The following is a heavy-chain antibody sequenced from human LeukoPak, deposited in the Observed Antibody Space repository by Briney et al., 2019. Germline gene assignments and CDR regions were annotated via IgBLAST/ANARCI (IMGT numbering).Heavy chain of an antibody. CDR3: TTELRRKVH. CDR2: MNPNSGNT. J-gene: IGHJ4*02. V-gene: IGHV1-8*01. Sequence: ASVKVSCKASGCTFTSYDINWVRQASGQGLEWMGWMNPNSGNTGYAQKFQGRVTMTRDTSISTAYMELSSLRSDDTAIYYCTTELRRKVHWGQGTLVTVSS. CDR1: GCTFTSYD. D-gene: IGHD1-7*01.